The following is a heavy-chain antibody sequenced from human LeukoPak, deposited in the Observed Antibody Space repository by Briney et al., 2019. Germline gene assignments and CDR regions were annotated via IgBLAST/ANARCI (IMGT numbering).Heavy chain of an antibody. CDR2: IYYSGST. J-gene: IGHJ4*02. Sequence: KPSETLSLTCTVSGGSISSYCWSWIRQPPGKGLESIGYIYYSGSTNYNPSLKSRVTISVDTSKNQFSLKLSSVTAADTAVYFCARQVVAVAGTGYFDYWGQGTLVTVSS. D-gene: IGHD6-19*01. CDR3: ARQVVAVAGTGYFDY. V-gene: IGHV4-59*08. CDR1: GGSISSYC.